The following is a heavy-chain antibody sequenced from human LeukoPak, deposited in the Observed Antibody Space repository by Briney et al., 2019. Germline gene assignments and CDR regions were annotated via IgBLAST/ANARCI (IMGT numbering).Heavy chain of an antibody. CDR2: ISGSGGST. CDR1: GFTFSSSA. Sequence: PGGSLRLSCAASGFTFSSSAMSWVRQAPGKGLEWVSGISGSGGSTYYADSVNGRFTISRDNAKNALYLQMNSLRDEDTAVYYCAREAPYYYDSSGYWWFDPWGQGTLVTVSS. V-gene: IGHV3-23*01. J-gene: IGHJ5*02. CDR3: AREAPYYYDSSGYWWFDP. D-gene: IGHD3-22*01.